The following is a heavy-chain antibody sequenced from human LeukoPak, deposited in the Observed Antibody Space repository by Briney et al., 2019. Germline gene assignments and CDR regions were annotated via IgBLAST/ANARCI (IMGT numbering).Heavy chain of an antibody. D-gene: IGHD3-10*01. CDR1: GYTFTGYY. J-gene: IGHJ4*02. CDR2: INPNSDGT. Sequence: ASVKVSCEASGYTFTGYYMHWVRQAPGQGLEWMGWINPNSDGTNYAQKFQGRVTMTRDTSISTAYMELSRLRSDDTAVYYCARVPYHYFGSGSYTFWDYWGQGTLVTVSS. V-gene: IGHV1-2*02. CDR3: ARVPYHYFGSGSYTFWDY.